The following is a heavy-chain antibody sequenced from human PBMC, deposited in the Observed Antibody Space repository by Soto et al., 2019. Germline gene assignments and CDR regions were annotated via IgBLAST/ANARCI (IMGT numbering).Heavy chain of an antibody. CDR3: VREDMSGNYYFEC. CDR1: VGSISSYY. J-gene: IGHJ4*02. Sequence: PSETLSLTCTFSVGSISSYYWSCIRHPPGKGLEWIGYIYYSGSTNYNHSLKSRVTISVDTSKNQFSLKLSSVTAADTAVYYCVREDMSGNYYFECLGPGIQVIVSS. D-gene: IGHD1-26*01. CDR2: IYYSGST. V-gene: IGHV4-59*01.